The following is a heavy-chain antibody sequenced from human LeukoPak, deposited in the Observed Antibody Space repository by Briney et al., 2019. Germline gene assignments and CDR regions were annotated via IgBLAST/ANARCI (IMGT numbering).Heavy chain of an antibody. CDR2: IYHSGST. CDR1: GGSISSGGYS. D-gene: IGHD1-26*01. Sequence: SQTLSLTCAVSGGSISSGGYSWSWIRQPPGKGLEWIGYIYHSGSTNYNPSLKSRVTISVDTSKNQFSLKLSSVTAADTAVYYCARFVGATTVYAFDIWGQGTMVTVSS. J-gene: IGHJ3*02. V-gene: IGHV4-30-2*01. CDR3: ARFVGATTVYAFDI.